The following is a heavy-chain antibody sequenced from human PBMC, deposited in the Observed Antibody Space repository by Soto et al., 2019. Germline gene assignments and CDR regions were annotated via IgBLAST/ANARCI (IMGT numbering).Heavy chain of an antibody. D-gene: IGHD1-1*01. CDR3: AKDLVAFTTGRRSPFGS. CDR2: ISYDGKNE. V-gene: IGHV3-30*18. Sequence: WWSLRLSCSPSVFTFRAYGMHWFRQAPGKGLEWVAVISYDGKNEYYADSVKGRFSISRDSSKNTLYLQMNSLRAEDTAVYYCAKDLVAFTTGRRSPFGSWGQGTLVTVSS. J-gene: IGHJ4*02. CDR1: VFTFRAYG.